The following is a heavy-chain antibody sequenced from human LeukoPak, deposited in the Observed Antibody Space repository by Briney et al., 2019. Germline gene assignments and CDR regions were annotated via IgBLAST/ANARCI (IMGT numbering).Heavy chain of an antibody. V-gene: IGHV3-33*01. CDR3: ARDVINGYSSGWALGY. D-gene: IGHD6-19*01. CDR2: IWYDGSNK. J-gene: IGHJ4*02. CDR1: GFTFSSYG. Sequence: GRSLRLSCAASGFTFSSYGMHWVRQAPGKGLEWVAVIWYDGSNKYYADSVKGRFTISRDNSKNTLYLQMNSLRAEDTAVYYCARDVINGYSSGWALGYWGQGTLVTVSS.